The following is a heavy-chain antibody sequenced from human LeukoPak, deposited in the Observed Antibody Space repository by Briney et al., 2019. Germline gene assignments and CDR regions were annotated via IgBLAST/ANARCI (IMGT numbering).Heavy chain of an antibody. CDR3: ARGGTIFGVVDLDY. CDR1: GGSISSYY. D-gene: IGHD3-3*01. CDR2: IYYSGST. V-gene: IGHV4-59*01. Sequence: SETLSLTCTVSGGSISSYYWSWIRQPPGKGLEWIGYIYYSGSTNYNPSLKSRVTISVDTSKNQFSLKLSSVTAADTAVYYCARGGTIFGVVDLDYWGQGTLLTVSS. J-gene: IGHJ4*02.